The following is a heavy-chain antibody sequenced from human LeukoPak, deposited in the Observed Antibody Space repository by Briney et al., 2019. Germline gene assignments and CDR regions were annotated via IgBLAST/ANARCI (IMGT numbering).Heavy chain of an antibody. CDR2: IIYSGNT. D-gene: IGHD3-10*01. V-gene: IGHV4-39*02. CDR1: GGSISSSNYY. CDR3: ARGRNTMVRGAIGGETRYYYSYYMDV. J-gene: IGHJ6*03. Sequence: SETLSLTCIVSGGSISSSNYYWGWIRQPPGKGLEWIGSIIYSGNTYYNSSLKSRVSISVDTSKNHFSLKLSSVTAADTALYYCARGRNTMVRGAIGGETRYYYSYYMDVWGKGTTVTVSS.